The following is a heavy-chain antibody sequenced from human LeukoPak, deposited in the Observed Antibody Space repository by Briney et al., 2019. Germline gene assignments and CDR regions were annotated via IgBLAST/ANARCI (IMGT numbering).Heavy chain of an antibody. D-gene: IGHD2-15*01. V-gene: IGHV3-7*01. CDR2: IKQDGSEK. Sequence: PGGSLRLSCAASGFTFSSYWMSWVRQAPGKGREWVANIKQDGSEKNYVDSVKGRFTISRDNAKNSLYLQMNSLRAEDTAVYYCAKDVGKWGSLHSFDYWGQGTLVTVSS. J-gene: IGHJ4*02. CDR1: GFTFSSYW. CDR3: AKDVGKWGSLHSFDY.